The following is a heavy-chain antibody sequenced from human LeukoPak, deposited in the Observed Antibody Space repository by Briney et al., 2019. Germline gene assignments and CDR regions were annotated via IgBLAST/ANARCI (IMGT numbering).Heavy chain of an antibody. J-gene: IGHJ3*02. D-gene: IGHD5-24*01. V-gene: IGHV1-69*13. Sequence: ASVKVSCKASGYTFTSYGISWVRQAPGQGLEWMGGIIPIFGTANYAQKFQGRVTITADESTSTAYMELSSLRSEDTAVYYCARDRDGYNYAFDIWGQGTMVTVSS. CDR1: GYTFTSYG. CDR3: ARDRDGYNYAFDI. CDR2: IIPIFGTA.